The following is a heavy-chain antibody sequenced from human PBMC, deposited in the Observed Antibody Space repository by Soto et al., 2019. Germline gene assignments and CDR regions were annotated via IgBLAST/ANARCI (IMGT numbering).Heavy chain of an antibody. CDR1: GGSISSGGYY. D-gene: IGHD3-10*01. V-gene: IGHV4-31*03. Sequence: QVQLQESGPGLVKPSQTLSLTCTVSGGSISSGGYYWSWIRQHPGKGLEWIGYIYYSGSTYYNPSLKSRVTMSVDTSKNQFSLKLSSVTAADTAVYYCARARAGRLLWFGELFDYWGQGTLVTVSS. CDR2: IYYSGST. J-gene: IGHJ4*02. CDR3: ARARAGRLLWFGELFDY.